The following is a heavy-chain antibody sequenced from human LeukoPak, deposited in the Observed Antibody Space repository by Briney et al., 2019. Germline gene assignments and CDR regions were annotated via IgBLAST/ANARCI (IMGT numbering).Heavy chain of an antibody. CDR1: GGSISSYY. V-gene: IGHV4-59*08. Sequence: SETLSLTCTVSGGSISSYYWSWIRQPPGKGLEWIGYIYYSGSTNYNPSLKSRVTISVDTSKNQFSLKLSSVTAADTAVYYCARISDGDYGGYWGQGTLVTVSS. D-gene: IGHD3-3*02. CDR2: IYYSGST. CDR3: ARISDGDYGGY. J-gene: IGHJ4*02.